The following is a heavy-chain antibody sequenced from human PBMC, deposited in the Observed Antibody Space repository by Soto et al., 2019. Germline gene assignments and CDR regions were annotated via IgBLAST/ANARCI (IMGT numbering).Heavy chain of an antibody. CDR1: GGSISSGGYS. CDR2: FYYTGST. J-gene: IGHJ4*02. V-gene: IGHV4-61*08. Sequence: SETLSLTCAVSGGSISSGGYSWSWIRQPPGKGLEWIGCFYYTGSTNYNPSLKSRVTISIDASKNQFSLRLSSVTAADTAVYYCAISMDYSIGGNYSPFDYWGQGTLVTVSS. D-gene: IGHD2-21*02. CDR3: AISMDYSIGGNYSPFDY.